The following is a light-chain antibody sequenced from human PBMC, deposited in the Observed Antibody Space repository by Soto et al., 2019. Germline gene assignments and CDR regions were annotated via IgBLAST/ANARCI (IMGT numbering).Light chain of an antibody. V-gene: IGLV1-40*01. CDR2: GDN. CDR3: QSYDSSLTTFV. CDR1: SSNIGAEYD. Sequence: QSVLTQPPSVSGAPGQRVAISCTGSSSNIGAEYDVHWYQQLPGTAPKRPIYGDNNRPPGVPDRFSGSKSGTSASLAITGLQPEDEADYYCQSYDSSLTTFVFGTGTKVTVL. J-gene: IGLJ1*01.